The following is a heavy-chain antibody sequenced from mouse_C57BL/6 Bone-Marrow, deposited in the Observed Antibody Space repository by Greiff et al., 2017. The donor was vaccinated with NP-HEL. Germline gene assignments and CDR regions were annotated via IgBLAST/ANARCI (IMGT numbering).Heavy chain of an antibody. CDR3: ARGGGSSPFAY. Sequence: DVMLVESGGGLVQPGGSLKLSCAASGFTFSDYYMYWVRRTPEKRLEWVAYISNGGGSTYYPDTVKGRFTISRDNAKNTLYLQMSRLKSEDTAMYYCARGGGSSPFAYWGQGTLVTVSA. D-gene: IGHD1-1*01. V-gene: IGHV5-12*01. CDR2: ISNGGGST. CDR1: GFTFSDYY. J-gene: IGHJ3*01.